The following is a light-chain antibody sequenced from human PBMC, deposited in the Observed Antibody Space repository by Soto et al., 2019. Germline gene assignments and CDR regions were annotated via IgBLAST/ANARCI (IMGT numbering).Light chain of an antibody. V-gene: IGKV3-11*01. Sequence: EIVLTQSPATLSLSPGERATLSCRASQSVSSYLAWYQQKPGQAPRLLIYDASNRATGIPARFSGSGSGTDFTLTISLLAPEDFAVYYCQHSSNWPPTFGQGTRLEIK. CDR2: DAS. CDR1: QSVSSY. J-gene: IGKJ5*01. CDR3: QHSSNWPPT.